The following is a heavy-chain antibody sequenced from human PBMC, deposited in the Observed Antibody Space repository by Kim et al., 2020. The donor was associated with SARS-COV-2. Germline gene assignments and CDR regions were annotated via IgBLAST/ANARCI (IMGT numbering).Heavy chain of an antibody. D-gene: IGHD2-2*01. V-gene: IGHV3-7*01. J-gene: IGHJ4*02. CDR2: SEI. Sequence: SEIYYVDSVKGRFTISRDNAKNSLYLQMNTLRDEDTAVYYCARKASFLDYWGQGTLVTVSS. CDR3: ARKASFLDY.